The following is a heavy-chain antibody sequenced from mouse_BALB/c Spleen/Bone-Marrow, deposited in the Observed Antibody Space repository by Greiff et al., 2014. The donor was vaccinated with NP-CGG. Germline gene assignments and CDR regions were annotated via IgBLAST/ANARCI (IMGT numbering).Heavy chain of an antibody. CDR2: IDPANGNA. J-gene: IGHJ4*01. CDR3: ARVYPNAMDY. Sequence: VQLQQPGAELVKPGASVKLSCTAPGFNIKDTYMHWVKQRPEQGLEWIGRIDPANGNAKYDPKFQGKATITADTSSNTAYLQLSSLTSEDTAVYYCARVYPNAMDYWGQGTSVTVSS. D-gene: IGHD2-1*01. CDR1: GFNIKDTY. V-gene: IGHV14-3*02.